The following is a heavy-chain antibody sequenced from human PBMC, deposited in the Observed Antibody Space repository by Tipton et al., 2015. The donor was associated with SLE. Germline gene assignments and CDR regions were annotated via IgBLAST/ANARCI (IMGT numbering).Heavy chain of an antibody. J-gene: IGHJ4*02. V-gene: IGHV4-34*01. CDR2: INHSGST. CDR3: ARGIAAFPYY. Sequence: TLSLTCAVYGGSFSGYYWSWIRQPPGKGLEWIGEINHSGSTNYNPSLKSRVTISVDTSKNQFSLKLSSMTAADTAVYYCARGIAAFPYYWGQGTLVTVSS. D-gene: IGHD6-13*01. CDR1: GGSFSGYY.